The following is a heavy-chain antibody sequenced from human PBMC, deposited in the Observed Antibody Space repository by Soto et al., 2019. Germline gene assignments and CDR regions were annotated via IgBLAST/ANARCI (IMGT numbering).Heavy chain of an antibody. Sequence: QVLLQESGPGLVQPSGTLSLSCVVSGVSIGSNYYWGWVRQPPGQGLEWLGDMSHIGSVNYNPSLNSRVTISRDKSQTQFSLKLDSVTAADTAVYYCEMSLGWYAIDYWGQGTLVIVSS. CDR3: EMSLGWYAIDY. D-gene: IGHD6-19*01. CDR1: GVSIGSNYY. V-gene: IGHV4-4*02. CDR2: MSHIGSV. J-gene: IGHJ4*02.